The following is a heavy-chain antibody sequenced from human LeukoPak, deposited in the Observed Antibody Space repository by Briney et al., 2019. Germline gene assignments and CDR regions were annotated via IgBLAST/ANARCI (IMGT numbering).Heavy chain of an antibody. CDR3: ARRCDNAIDI. D-gene: IGHD1-14*01. CDR2: ISPICGTA. CDR1: GGTFSSYA. J-gene: IGHJ3*02. Sequence: GASVKLSCTASGGTFSSYAMSWVRQAPGKGLEWMGGISPICGTANYAHTFQGRVTITRDESKNTAYMQMSSLRAEDTAVYCCARRCDNAIDIWGQGTMVTVSS. V-gene: IGHV1-69*05.